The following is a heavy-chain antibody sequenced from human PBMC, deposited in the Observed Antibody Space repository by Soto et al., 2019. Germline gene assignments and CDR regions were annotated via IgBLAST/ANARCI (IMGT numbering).Heavy chain of an antibody. CDR2: INYSGST. CDR3: ARCLRAPPFRFDN. CDR1: GGSFSGYY. V-gene: IGHV4-34*01. Sequence: QVQLQQWGAGLLKPSETLSLTCAVYGGSFSGYYWSWIRQPPGKGPEWIGDINYSGSTNYNPSLKSRVTIAVDTSTNQFPLSLRSVTAADTAVYYCARCLRAPPFRFDNWGQGTLVTVSS. J-gene: IGHJ4*02.